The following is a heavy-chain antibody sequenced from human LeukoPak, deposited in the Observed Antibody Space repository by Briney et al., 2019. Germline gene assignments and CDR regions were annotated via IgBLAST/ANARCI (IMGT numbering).Heavy chain of an antibody. J-gene: IGHJ6*03. CDR3: ARNVAAAQPSYYYCYYMDV. V-gene: IGHV4-39*07. CDR1: GASISSSSYY. Sequence: SETLSLTCTVSGASISSSSYYWAWISQPPGKGLEWIGSIYYSGSTYSNPSLKSRVTILVDTSKNQFSLKLSSVTAADTAVYYCARNVAAAQPSYYYCYYMDVWGKGTTVTVSS. D-gene: IGHD6-13*01. CDR2: IYYSGST.